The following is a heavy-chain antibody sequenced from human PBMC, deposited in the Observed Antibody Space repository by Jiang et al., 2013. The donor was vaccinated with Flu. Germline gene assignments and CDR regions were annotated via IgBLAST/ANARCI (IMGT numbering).Heavy chain of an antibody. J-gene: IGHJ5*02. D-gene: IGHD2-15*01. CDR1: GGSISSSSYY. CDR2: IYYSGST. Sequence: LLKPSETLSLTCTVSGGSISSSSYYWGWIRQPPGKGLEWIGSIYYSGSTYYNPSLKSRVTISVDTSKNQFSLKLSSVTAADTAVYYCARPGYCSGGSCYYHWGQGTLVTVSS. CDR3: ARPGYCSGGSCYYH. V-gene: IGHV4-39*01.